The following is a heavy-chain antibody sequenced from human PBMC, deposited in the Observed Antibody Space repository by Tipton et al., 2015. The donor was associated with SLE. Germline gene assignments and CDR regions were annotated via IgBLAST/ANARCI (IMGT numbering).Heavy chain of an antibody. V-gene: IGHV4-59*08. CDR3: ARHIAAAFDY. CDR2: IYYSGST. J-gene: IGHJ4*02. Sequence: LRLSCTVSGGSISSYYWSWIRQPPGKGLEWIGYIYYSGSTNYNPSLKSRVTISVDTSKNQFSLKLSSVTAADTAVYYCARHIAAAFDYWGQGTLVTVSS. CDR1: GGSISSYY. D-gene: IGHD6-13*01.